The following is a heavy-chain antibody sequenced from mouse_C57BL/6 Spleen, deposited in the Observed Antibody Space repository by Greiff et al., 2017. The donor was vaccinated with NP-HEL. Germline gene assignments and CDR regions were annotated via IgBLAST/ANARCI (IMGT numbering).Heavy chain of an antibody. J-gene: IGHJ4*01. V-gene: IGHV5-9-1*02. CDR3: TRANYYGAMDY. CDR1: GFTFSSYD. D-gene: IGHD1-1*01. Sequence: EVMLVESGEGLVKPGGSLKLSCAASGFTFSSYDMSWVRQTPEKRLEWVAYISSGGDYIYYADTVKGRFTISRDNARNTLYLQMSSLKSEDTAMYYCTRANYYGAMDYWGQGTSVTVSS. CDR2: ISSGGDYI.